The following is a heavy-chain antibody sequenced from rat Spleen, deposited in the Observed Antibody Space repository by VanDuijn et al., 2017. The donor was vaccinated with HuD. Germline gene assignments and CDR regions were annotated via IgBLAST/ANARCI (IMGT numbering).Heavy chain of an antibody. CDR3: ATGGTIAAISTYDY. J-gene: IGHJ2*01. D-gene: IGHD1-2*01. V-gene: IGHV5-19*01. Sequence: EVQLVESGGGLVQPGRSLKLSCVASGFTFNNYWMTWIRQAPTKGLEWVASISPSGGSTYYRDSVKGRFTISRDNAKNTQYLQMDSLRSEDTATYYCATGGTIAAISTYDYWGQGVMVTVSS. CDR1: GFTFNNYW. CDR2: ISPSGGST.